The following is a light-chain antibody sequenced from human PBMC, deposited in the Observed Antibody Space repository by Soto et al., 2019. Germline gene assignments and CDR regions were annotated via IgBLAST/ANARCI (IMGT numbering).Light chain of an antibody. CDR1: EGISSY. V-gene: IGKV1-33*01. J-gene: IGKJ1*01. Sequence: ILMTQSPSSLSASPGDRVTIICGASEGISSYFIWYLLKPGKAPKLLIYDASILETGVPSRFSGSGSGTDFTFTISSLQPDDFAPYYCQHYMSYPFGQGTKVDI. CDR2: DAS. CDR3: QHYMSYP.